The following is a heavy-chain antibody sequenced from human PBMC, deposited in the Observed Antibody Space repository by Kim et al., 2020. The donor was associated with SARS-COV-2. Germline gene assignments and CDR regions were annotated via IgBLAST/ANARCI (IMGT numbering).Heavy chain of an antibody. V-gene: IGHV1-69*13. D-gene: IGHD5-18*01. CDR1: GGTFSSYA. Sequence: SVKVSCKASGGTFSSYAISWVRQAPGQGLEWMGGIIPIFGTANYAQKFQGRVTITADESTSTAYMELSSLRSEDTAVYYCAADREDTAMGGPHYYYYGMDVWGQGTTVTVSS. CDR2: IIPIFGTA. CDR3: AADREDTAMGGPHYYYYGMDV. J-gene: IGHJ6*02.